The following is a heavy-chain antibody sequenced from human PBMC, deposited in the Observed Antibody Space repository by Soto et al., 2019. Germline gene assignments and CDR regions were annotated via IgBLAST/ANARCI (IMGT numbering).Heavy chain of an antibody. CDR1: GLGFTDNK. D-gene: IGHD3-22*01. CDR2: IQKTADGGAT. CDR3: TRRYYGSSGLKYYFDY. J-gene: IGHJ4*02. Sequence: GGSLRLSCAASGLGFTDNKMTWIRQAPGKGLEWVGRIQKTADGGATDYAAPVKGRFTISRDDSKNTLYLQMNGLRADDTAVYYCTRRYYGSSGLKYYFDYWGQGILVTVSS. V-gene: IGHV3-15*01.